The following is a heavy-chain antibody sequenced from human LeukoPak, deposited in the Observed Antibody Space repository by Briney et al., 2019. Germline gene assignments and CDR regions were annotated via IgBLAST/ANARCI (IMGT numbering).Heavy chain of an antibody. CDR3: ARARYGDYEIYY. Sequence: GGSLRLSCAASGFTFSSYGMHWVRQAPGKGLEWVAVIWYDGSNKYYADSVKGRFTISRDNSKNTLYLQMNSLRAEDTAVYYCARARYGDYEIYYWGQGTLVTVPS. CDR2: IWYDGSNK. CDR1: GFTFSSYG. V-gene: IGHV3-33*01. J-gene: IGHJ4*02. D-gene: IGHD4-17*01.